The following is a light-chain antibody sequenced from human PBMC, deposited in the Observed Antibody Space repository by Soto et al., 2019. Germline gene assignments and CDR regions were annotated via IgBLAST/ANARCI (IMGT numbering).Light chain of an antibody. CDR2: GTG. V-gene: IGKV3-20*01. Sequence: EIVLTQSPGTLSLSPGQRATLSCRASQSVSRSYLAWYQHKRGQAPRLLMFGTGSKATGIPDRFSGTGSGTDFTLNINRLEPEDFAVYYCQQYSSTPHTLGQGTKLEIK. CDR3: QQYSSTPHT. CDR1: QSVSRSY. J-gene: IGKJ2*01.